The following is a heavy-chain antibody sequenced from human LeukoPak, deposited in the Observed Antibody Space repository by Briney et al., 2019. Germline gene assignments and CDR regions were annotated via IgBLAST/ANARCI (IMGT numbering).Heavy chain of an antibody. J-gene: IGHJ3*02. D-gene: IGHD3-16*02. Sequence: GGSLRLSCAASGFTFSDYYMSWIRQAPGKGLEWVSYISSSDRTTYYADSVKGRFTISRDNAKNTLYLQMNSLRAEDTAVYYCARDSHDYVWGSYRYFQIDAFDIWGQGTMVTVSS. CDR3: ARDSHDYVWGSYRYFQIDAFDI. CDR1: GFTFSDYY. CDR2: ISSSDRTT. V-gene: IGHV3-11*04.